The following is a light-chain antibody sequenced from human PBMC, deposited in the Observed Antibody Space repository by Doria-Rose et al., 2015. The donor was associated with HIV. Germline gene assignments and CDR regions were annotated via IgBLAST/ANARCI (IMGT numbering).Light chain of an antibody. Sequence: TPSPGTLSLSPGERATLSCRASQRFSSTYLAWYQQKHGQAPSLLIYDGSTRATGIPDRFSASVSGTDFTLTINRLEPEDFALYYCHQYGTSWTFGQGTKVEI. CDR3: HQYGTSWT. CDR2: DGS. J-gene: IGKJ1*01. CDR1: QRFSSTY. V-gene: IGKV3-20*01.